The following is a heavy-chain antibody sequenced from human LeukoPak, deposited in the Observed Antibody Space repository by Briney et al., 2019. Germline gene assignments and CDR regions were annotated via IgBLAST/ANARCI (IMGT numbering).Heavy chain of an antibody. D-gene: IGHD3-22*01. CDR2: INHSGST. CDR3: ARGGPAPDSSGYYYFDY. CDR1: GGSISSYY. J-gene: IGHJ4*02. V-gene: IGHV4-34*01. Sequence: SETLSLTCTGAGGSISSYYWSWIRQPPGKGLEWIGEINHSGSTNYNPSLKSRVTISVDTSKNQFSLKLSSVTAADTAVYYCARGGPAPDSSGYYYFDYWGQGTLVTVSS.